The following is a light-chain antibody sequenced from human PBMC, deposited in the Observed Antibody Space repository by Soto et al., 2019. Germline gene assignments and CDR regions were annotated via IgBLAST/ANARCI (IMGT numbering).Light chain of an antibody. CDR3: QQFNSYLRFT. CDR2: DAS. V-gene: IGKV1-13*02. J-gene: IGKJ3*01. Sequence: AIQLTQFPSSLSASVGDRVTITCRASQDISSSVAWYQQKPGKAPRLLIYDASSLESGVPSRFSGSGSGTDFTLTISRLQPEDFATYYCQQFNSYLRFTFGPGTKVDLK. CDR1: QDISSS.